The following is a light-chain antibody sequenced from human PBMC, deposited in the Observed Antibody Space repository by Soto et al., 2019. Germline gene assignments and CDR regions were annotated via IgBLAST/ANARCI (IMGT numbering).Light chain of an antibody. CDR1: TREVTGAYF. V-gene: IGLV7-43*01. Sequence: QTVVTQESSLTVSPGETVTLTCASSTREVTGAYFAGWFQQKPGQAPRALIYSTTNRHSGTPARFSGSLLGGKAALTLSDVQPEDEAVYYCLLYYGYPLGLFGGGTKLTVL. J-gene: IGLJ3*02. CDR2: STT. CDR3: LLYYGYPLGL.